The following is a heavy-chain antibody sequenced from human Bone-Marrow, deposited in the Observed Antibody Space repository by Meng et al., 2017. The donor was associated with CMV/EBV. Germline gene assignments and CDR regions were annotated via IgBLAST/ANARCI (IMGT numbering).Heavy chain of an antibody. CDR1: GFTFTDYY. CDR2: ISPKTGGT. D-gene: IGHD2-15*01. Sequence: ASVKVSCKASGFTFTDYYMHWVRQSPGQGLECMGWISPKTGGTAYAQKFQGRVTLTRDTSISTAYLDLSRLKSDDTAVYYCARQGDVIVDWGNYFNPWGQGTLVTVSS. V-gene: IGHV1-2*02. CDR3: ARQGDVIVDWGNYFNP. J-gene: IGHJ5*02.